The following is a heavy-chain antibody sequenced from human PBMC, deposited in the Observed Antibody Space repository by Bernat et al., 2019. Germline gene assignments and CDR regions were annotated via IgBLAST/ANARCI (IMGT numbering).Heavy chain of an antibody. V-gene: IGHV3-30-3*01. CDR3: ARGSDVVVAAEFAFDI. D-gene: IGHD2-15*01. CDR1: GFTFSSYA. Sequence: QVQLVESGGGVAQPGRSLRLSCAASGFTFSSYAMHWVRQAPGKGLEWVAVISYDGSNKYYADSVKGRFTISRDNSKNTLYLQMNSLRAEDTAVYYCARGSDVVVAAEFAFDIWGQGTMVTVSS. CDR2: ISYDGSNK. J-gene: IGHJ3*02.